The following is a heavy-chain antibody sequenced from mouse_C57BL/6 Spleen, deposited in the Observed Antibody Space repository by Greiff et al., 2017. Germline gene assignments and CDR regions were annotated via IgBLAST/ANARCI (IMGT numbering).Heavy chain of an antibody. Sequence: QVQLQQPGAELVRPGTSVKLSCKASGYTFTSYWMHWVKQRPGQGLEWIGVIDPSDSYTNYNQKFKGKATLTVDTSSSTAYMQLSSLTSEDSAVDYGARYYGEGDYFDYWGQGTTLTVAS. CDR2: IDPSDSYT. V-gene: IGHV1-59*01. CDR1: GYTFTSYW. D-gene: IGHD1-1*02. J-gene: IGHJ2*01. CDR3: ARYYGEGDYFDY.